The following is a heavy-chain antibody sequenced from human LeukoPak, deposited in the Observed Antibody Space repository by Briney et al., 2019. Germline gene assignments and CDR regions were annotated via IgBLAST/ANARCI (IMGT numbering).Heavy chain of an antibody. Sequence: ASVKVSCKASGYTFTGYYKHWVRQAPGQGLEWMGWINPNSGGTNYAQKFQGRVTMTKDTSISTAYMELSRLRSDDTAVYYCARDHGSSWYWWFDPWGQGTLVTVSS. CDR1: GYTFTGYY. V-gene: IGHV1-2*02. D-gene: IGHD6-13*01. CDR3: ARDHGSSWYWWFDP. J-gene: IGHJ5*02. CDR2: INPNSGGT.